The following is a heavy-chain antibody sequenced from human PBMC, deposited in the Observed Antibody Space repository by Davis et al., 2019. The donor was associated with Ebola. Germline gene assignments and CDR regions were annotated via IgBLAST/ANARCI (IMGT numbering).Heavy chain of an antibody. CDR1: GFTFRTYA. V-gene: IGHV3-23*01. CDR2: VSGSGTTT. CDR3: ARGGETVTGTASHGMDV. Sequence: GGSLRLSCAASGFTFRTYAMNWVRQAPGKGLEWVSAVSGSGTTTAYADSVKGRFTISRDNSNNTLYLQMNSLTAEDTAVYYCARGGETVTGTASHGMDVWGQGHLVTVSS. D-gene: IGHD4-11*01. J-gene: IGHJ4*02.